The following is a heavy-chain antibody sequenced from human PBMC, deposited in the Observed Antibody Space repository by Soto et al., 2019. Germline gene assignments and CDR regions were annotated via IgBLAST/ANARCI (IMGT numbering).Heavy chain of an antibody. CDR1: GGTFSSYA. CDR3: FAPIFGVVELDY. J-gene: IGHJ4*02. CDR2: IIPIFGTA. V-gene: IGHV1-69*06. Sequence: SVKVSCKASGGTFSSYAISWVRQAPGQGLEWMGGIIPIFGTANYAQKFQGRVTITADKSTSTAYMELSSLRSEDTAVYYCFAPIFGVVELDYWGQGTLVTVST. D-gene: IGHD3-3*01.